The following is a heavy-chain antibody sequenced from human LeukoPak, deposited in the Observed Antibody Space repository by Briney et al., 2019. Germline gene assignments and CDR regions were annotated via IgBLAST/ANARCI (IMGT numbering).Heavy chain of an antibody. D-gene: IGHD1-26*01. V-gene: IGHV4-34*01. Sequence: SETLSLTCTVSGGSISSYYWSWIRQPPGKGLEWIGEINHSGSINYTPSLKSRVTISVDTSKNQFSLKLSSVTAADTAVYYCARQGSGGRAFDIWGQGTMVTVSS. CDR1: GGSISSYY. CDR2: INHSGSI. CDR3: ARQGSGGRAFDI. J-gene: IGHJ3*02.